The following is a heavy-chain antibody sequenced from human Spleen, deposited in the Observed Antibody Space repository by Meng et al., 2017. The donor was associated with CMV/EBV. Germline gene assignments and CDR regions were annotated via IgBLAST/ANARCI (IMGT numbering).Heavy chain of an antibody. J-gene: IGHJ4*02. CDR3: ARGKSGSYRFDY. D-gene: IGHD1-26*01. V-gene: IGHV3-21*01. CDR1: GCTFSSYS. CDR2: ISSSSSYI. Sequence: CAASGCTFSSYSMNWVRQAPGKGLEWVSSISSSSSYIYYADSVKGRFTISRDNAKNSLYLQMNSLRAEDTAVYYCARGKSGSYRFDYWGQGTLVTVSS.